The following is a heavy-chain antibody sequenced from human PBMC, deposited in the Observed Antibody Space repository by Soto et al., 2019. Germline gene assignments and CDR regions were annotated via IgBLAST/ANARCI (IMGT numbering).Heavy chain of an antibody. V-gene: IGHV3-33*01. J-gene: IGHJ4*02. Sequence: QVQLVESGGGVVQPGRSLRLSCAAAGFTFSTYGIHWVRQAPGKGLEWVAVIWHDGSNKYYADSVKGRLTISRDNSKNTLYLQMNSLRAEDTAVYYCARAVGPFDYWGQGTLVTVSS. CDR2: IWHDGSNK. CDR3: ARAVGPFDY. D-gene: IGHD1-26*01. CDR1: GFTFSTYG.